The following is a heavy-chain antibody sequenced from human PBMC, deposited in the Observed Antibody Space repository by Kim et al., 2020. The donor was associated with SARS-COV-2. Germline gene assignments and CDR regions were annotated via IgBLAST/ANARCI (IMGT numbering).Heavy chain of an antibody. V-gene: IGHV3-15*01. Sequence: GTTDYAAPGKSRFTISRDDSKNTLYLQMNSLKTEDTAVYYCTILVGATGYWGQGTLVTVSS. J-gene: IGHJ4*02. CDR3: TILVGATGY. CDR2: GTT. D-gene: IGHD1-26*01.